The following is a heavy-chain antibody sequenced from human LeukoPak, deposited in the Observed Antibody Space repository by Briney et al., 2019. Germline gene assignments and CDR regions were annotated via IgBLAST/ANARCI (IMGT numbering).Heavy chain of an antibody. J-gene: IGHJ3*02. CDR2: MKPNSGNT. V-gene: IGHV1-8*01. Sequence: GASVKVSCKASGYTFTTYDISWVRQATGQGLEWMGWMKPNSGNTGYAQKFQGRVTMTRDTSINTAYMELSSLRSEDTAVYYCASYGPASQEGAFDIWGQGTMVTVSS. CDR1: GYTFTTYD. CDR3: ASYGPASQEGAFDI. D-gene: IGHD3-16*01.